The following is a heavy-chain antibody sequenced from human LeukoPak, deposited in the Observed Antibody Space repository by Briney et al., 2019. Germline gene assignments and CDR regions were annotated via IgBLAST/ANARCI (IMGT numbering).Heavy chain of an antibody. V-gene: IGHV3-48*02. CDR1: GFTFSSYS. J-gene: IGHJ3*02. CDR2: ISSSTNTI. D-gene: IGHD4-23*01. Sequence: GGSLRLSCAASGFTFSSYSMNWVRQAPGKGLEWVSYISSSTNTIYYADSVKGRFTISRDNAKNSLFLQMNSLSDEDTAVYYCARGGYGANDDAFDIWGQGTMVTVSS. CDR3: ARGGYGANDDAFDI.